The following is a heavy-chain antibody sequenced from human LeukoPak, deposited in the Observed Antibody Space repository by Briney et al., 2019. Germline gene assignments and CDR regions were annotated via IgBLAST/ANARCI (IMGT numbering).Heavy chain of an antibody. Sequence: SVKVSCKASGGTFSSYAISWVRQAPGQGLEWMGGIIPIFGTANYAQKFQGRVTITTDESTSTAYMELSSLRSEDTAVYYCARDYYDSSGYYYPPRAFDIWGQGTMVTVSS. CDR1: GGTFSSYA. CDR2: IIPIFGTA. CDR3: ARDYYDSSGYYYPPRAFDI. V-gene: IGHV1-69*05. J-gene: IGHJ3*02. D-gene: IGHD3-22*01.